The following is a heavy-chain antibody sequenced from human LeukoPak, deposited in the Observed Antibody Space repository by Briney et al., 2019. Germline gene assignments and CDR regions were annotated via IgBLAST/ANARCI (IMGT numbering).Heavy chain of an antibody. V-gene: IGHV3-30-3*01. J-gene: IGHJ4*02. Sequence: GGSLRLSCAASGFTFSSYAMHWVRQAPGKGLEWVAVISYDGSNKYYADSVKGRFTISRDNSKNTLYLQMNSLRAEDTAVYYCAREHYCSGGSCYDTSFDYWGQGTLVTVSS. CDR3: AREHYCSGGSCYDTSFDY. CDR1: GFTFSSYA. D-gene: IGHD2-15*01. CDR2: ISYDGSNK.